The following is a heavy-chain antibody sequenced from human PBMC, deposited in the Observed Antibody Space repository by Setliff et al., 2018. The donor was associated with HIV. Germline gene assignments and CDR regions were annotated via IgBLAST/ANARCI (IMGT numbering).Heavy chain of an antibody. CDR3: ARVPRWYYYDSSGYPDY. Sequence: ASVKVSCKASGSTFTSYAMHWVRQAPGQRLEWMGWINAGNGNTKYSQKFQGRVTITRDTSASTAYMELSSLRSEDTAVYYCARVPRWYYYDSSGYPDYWGQGTLVTVSS. CDR1: GSTFTSYA. J-gene: IGHJ4*02. D-gene: IGHD3-22*01. V-gene: IGHV1-3*01. CDR2: INAGNGNT.